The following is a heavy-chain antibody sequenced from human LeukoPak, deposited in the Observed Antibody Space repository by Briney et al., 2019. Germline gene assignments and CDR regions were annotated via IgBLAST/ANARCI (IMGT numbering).Heavy chain of an antibody. V-gene: IGHV3-48*04. CDR1: GFTFSSYS. Sequence: GGSLRLSCAASGFTFSSYSMNWVRQAPGKGLEWVSYISSSSSTIYYADSVKGRFTISRDNAKNSLYLQMNSLRAEDTAVYYCATSGYCSSTSCYTDYWGQGTLVTVSS. CDR2: ISSSSSTI. CDR3: ATSGYCSSTSCYTDY. J-gene: IGHJ4*02. D-gene: IGHD2-2*01.